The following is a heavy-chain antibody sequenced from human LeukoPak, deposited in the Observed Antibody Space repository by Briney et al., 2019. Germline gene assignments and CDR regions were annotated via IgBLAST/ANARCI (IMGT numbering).Heavy chain of an antibody. CDR1: RFTFSSYT. V-gene: IGHV3-21*01. CDR2: TDPSSTYI. CDR3: TRGSYGDYEY. J-gene: IGHJ4*02. D-gene: IGHD4-17*01. Sequence: GGSLRLSCSASRFTFSSYTMNWVRQAPGKGLEWVSSTDPSSTYIYYADSVKGRFTISRDNAQNSLYLQMNSLRAEDTAVYYCTRGSYGDYEYWGQGTLVTVSS.